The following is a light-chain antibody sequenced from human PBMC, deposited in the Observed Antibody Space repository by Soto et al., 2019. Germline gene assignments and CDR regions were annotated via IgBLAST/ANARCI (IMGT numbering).Light chain of an antibody. Sequence: EIVMTQSPATLSVSPGERATLACRASQSVSSNLAWYQQKPGQAPRLLIYGASTRATGIPARFRGSGSGTEFTLTFSSLQSEDFAVYYCQQYNNWPLTFGGGNKVEIK. J-gene: IGKJ4*02. CDR3: QQYNNWPLT. V-gene: IGKV3-15*01. CDR1: QSVSSN. CDR2: GAS.